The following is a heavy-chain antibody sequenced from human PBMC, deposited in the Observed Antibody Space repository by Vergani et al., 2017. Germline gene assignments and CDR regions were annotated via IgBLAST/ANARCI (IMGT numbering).Heavy chain of an antibody. CDR3: ATDANRGPRDYYYYYMDV. J-gene: IGHJ6*03. D-gene: IGHD1-14*01. CDR2: FDPEDGET. V-gene: IGHV1-24*01. CDR1: GYTLTELS. Sequence: QVQLVQSGAEVKKPGASVKVSCKVSGYTLTELSMHWVRQAPGKGLEWMGGFDPEDGETIYAQKFQGRVTMTEDTSTDTAYKELSSLRSEDTAVYYCATDANRGPRDYYYYYMDVWGKGTTVTVSS.